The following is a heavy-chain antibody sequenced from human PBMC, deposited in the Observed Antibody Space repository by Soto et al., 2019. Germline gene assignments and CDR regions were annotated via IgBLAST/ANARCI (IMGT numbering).Heavy chain of an antibody. CDR3: ARVDDLRAYGVDC. V-gene: IGHV4-59*01. D-gene: IGHD3-10*01. Sequence: SSETLSLTCTVSGGSISSYYWSWIRQPPGKGLEWIGYIYYSGSTNYNPSLKSRVTISVDTSKNQFSLKLSSVTAADTAVYYCARVDDLRAYGVDCRGQGHLVTVSS. CDR2: IYYSGST. J-gene: IGHJ4*02. CDR1: GGSISSYY.